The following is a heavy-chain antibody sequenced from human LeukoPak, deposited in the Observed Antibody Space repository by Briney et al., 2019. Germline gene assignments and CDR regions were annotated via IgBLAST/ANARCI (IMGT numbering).Heavy chain of an antibody. D-gene: IGHD3-3*01. CDR3: ARGSDYYDFWSGG. CDR1: GFTFSSYN. Sequence: GGSLRLSCAASGFTFSSYNMNWVRQAPGKGLEWVSSISSSNSYIYYADSVKGRFTISRDNAKNSLYLQMNSLRAEDTAVYYCARGSDYYDFWSGGWGQGTLVTVSS. V-gene: IGHV3-21*01. J-gene: IGHJ4*02. CDR2: ISSSNSYI.